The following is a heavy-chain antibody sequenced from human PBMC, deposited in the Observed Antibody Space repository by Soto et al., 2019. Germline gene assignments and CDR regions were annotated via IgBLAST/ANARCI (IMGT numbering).Heavy chain of an antibody. Sequence: QVQLVESGGGVVQPGRSLRLSCAASGFTFSSYGMHWVRQAPGKGLEWVAVIWYDGSNKYYADSVKGRFTISRDKSKNTLDLQMNSLRAEDTAVYYCAREGSYSLVVAMGFDPWGQGTLVTVSS. CDR3: AREGSYSLVVAMGFDP. CDR2: IWYDGSNK. D-gene: IGHD3-22*01. CDR1: GFTFSSYG. J-gene: IGHJ5*02. V-gene: IGHV3-33*01.